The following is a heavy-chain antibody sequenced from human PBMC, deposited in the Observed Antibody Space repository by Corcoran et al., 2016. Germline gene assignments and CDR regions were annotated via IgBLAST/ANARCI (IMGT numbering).Heavy chain of an antibody. Sequence: EVQLVEPGGGLVQPGGSLRLSCVASGFTFNRHWMHWVRQAPGKGLVWVSRISHDGSDTNYADSVKGRFTISRDNAKNTLWLQMNSLGAEDTAVYYCARGPYYYDSSGYFFVWGQGTMVTVSS. J-gene: IGHJ3*01. D-gene: IGHD3-22*01. CDR3: ARGPYYYDSSGYFFV. V-gene: IGHV3-74*01. CDR2: ISHDGSDT. CDR1: GFTFNRHW.